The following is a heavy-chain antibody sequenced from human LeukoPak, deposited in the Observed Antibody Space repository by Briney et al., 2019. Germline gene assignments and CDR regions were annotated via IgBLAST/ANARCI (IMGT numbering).Heavy chain of an antibody. J-gene: IGHJ5*02. CDR2: IYYSGST. CDR1: GGSISSGDYS. D-gene: IGHD4-11*01. V-gene: IGHV4-39*01. CDR3: ARHLPGYSNTWPGP. Sequence: SETLSLTCTVSGGSISSGDYSWGWIRQHPGKGLEWIGYIYYSGSTYYNPSLKSRVTISVDTSKNQFSLKLRSVTAADTAVYYCARHLPGYSNTWPGPWGQGSLVTVSS.